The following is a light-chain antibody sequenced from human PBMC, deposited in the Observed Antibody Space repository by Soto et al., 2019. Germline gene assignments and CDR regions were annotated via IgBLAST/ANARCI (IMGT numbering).Light chain of an antibody. J-gene: IGKJ3*01. CDR2: DAS. CDR3: QQRSNWPVT. Sequence: EIVLTQSPATLSLSPGERATLSCRASQSVSSSYLAWYQQKPGQAPRLLIYDASNRATGIPARFSGSGSGTDFTLTISSLEPEDFAVYYCQQRSNWPVTFGPGTKVDIK. V-gene: IGKV3-11*01. CDR1: QSVSSSY.